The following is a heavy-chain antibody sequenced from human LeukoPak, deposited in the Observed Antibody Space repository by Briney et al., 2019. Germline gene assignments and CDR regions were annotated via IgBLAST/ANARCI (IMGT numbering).Heavy chain of an antibody. J-gene: IGHJ4*02. CDR2: TSWSSGSI. CDR3: AKGGYDLDYYFDY. Sequence: GRSLRLSCVASGFTFDDYAMHWVRQAPGKGLEWVSGTSWSSGSIVYADSVKGRFTISRDSAKTSLYLQMNSLRTEDTAFYYCAKGGYDLDYYFDYWGQGTLVTVSS. CDR1: GFTFDDYA. D-gene: IGHD2-2*01. V-gene: IGHV3-9*01.